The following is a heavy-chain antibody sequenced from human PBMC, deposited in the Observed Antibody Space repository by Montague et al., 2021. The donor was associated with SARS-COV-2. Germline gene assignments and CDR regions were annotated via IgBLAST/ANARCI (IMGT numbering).Heavy chain of an antibody. CDR3: AKQALTRYCTSTTCFGAAFDI. Sequence: SETLSLTCAVYGGSFSGYYWSWIRQPPGKGLEWIGEIYHSGSTNYNPSLKSRVTISVDTSKNQFSLRLSSVTAADTAEYYCAKQALTRYCTSTTCFGAAFDIWGQGTMVTVSS. V-gene: IGHV4-34*01. J-gene: IGHJ3*02. D-gene: IGHD2-2*01. CDR2: IYHSGST. CDR1: GGSFSGYY.